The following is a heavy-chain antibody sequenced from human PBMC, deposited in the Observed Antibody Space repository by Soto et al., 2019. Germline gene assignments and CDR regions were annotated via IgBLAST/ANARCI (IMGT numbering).Heavy chain of an antibody. J-gene: IGHJ4*01. D-gene: IGHD6-6*01. Sequence: EVQLVESGGGLVQPGGSLRLSCAASGFTFSSYAMHWVRQAPGKGLEYVSVISSNGGSIYYANSVKGRFTISRDNSKNTLDLQMGSLRAEDMSVYYCARSSNGDHFDYWGHGTLVTVSS. CDR2: ISSNGGSI. CDR1: GFTFSSYA. V-gene: IGHV3-64*01. CDR3: ARSSNGDHFDY.